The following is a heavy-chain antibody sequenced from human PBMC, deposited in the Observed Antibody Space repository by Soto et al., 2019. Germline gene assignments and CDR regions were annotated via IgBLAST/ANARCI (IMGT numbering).Heavy chain of an antibody. Sequence: ESGPTLVNPTETLTLTCTVSGFPLSNARMGVSWIRQPPGKALEWLAHIFSNDEKSYSTSLKSRLTISKDTSKSQVVLTMTNMDPVDTATYYCARIQGYSSSWYWFDPWGQGTLVTVSS. CDR3: ARIQGYSSSWYWFDP. J-gene: IGHJ5*02. V-gene: IGHV2-26*01. CDR2: IFSNDEK. CDR1: GFPLSNARMG. D-gene: IGHD6-13*01.